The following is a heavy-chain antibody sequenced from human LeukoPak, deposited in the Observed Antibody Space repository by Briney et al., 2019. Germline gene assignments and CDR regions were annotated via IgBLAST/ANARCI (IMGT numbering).Heavy chain of an antibody. J-gene: IGHJ1*01. Sequence: GGSLRLSCAASGFTFSSYGMHWVRQAPGKGLEWVAVIWYDGSNKYYADSVKGRFTISRDNSKNTLYLQMNSLRAEDTAVYYCASVGTTLLDFQHWGQGTLVTVSS. D-gene: IGHD1-1*01. CDR1: GFTFSSYG. CDR2: IWYDGSNK. CDR3: ASVGTTLLDFQH. V-gene: IGHV3-33*01.